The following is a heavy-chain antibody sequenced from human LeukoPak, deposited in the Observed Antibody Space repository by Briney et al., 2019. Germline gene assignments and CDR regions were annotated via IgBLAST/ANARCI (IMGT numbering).Heavy chain of an antibody. CDR3: ARAGILVVVTAHGAFDI. J-gene: IGHJ3*02. Sequence: GGPLRLSCAASGFTFRNYWMRWLRQAPGKALEWVANIKLGGSEEYYVDSVRGRFAISRDNAKNSLYLQMNSLRAEDTAVYYCARAGILVVVTAHGAFDIWGQGTMVSVS. CDR2: IKLGGSEE. V-gene: IGHV3-7*05. D-gene: IGHD2-21*02. CDR1: GFTFRNYW.